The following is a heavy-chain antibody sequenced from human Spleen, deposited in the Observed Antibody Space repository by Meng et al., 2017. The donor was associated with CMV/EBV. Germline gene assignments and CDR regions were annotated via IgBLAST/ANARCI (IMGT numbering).Heavy chain of an antibody. V-gene: IGHV1-18*01. D-gene: IGHD2-21*02. CDR2: ISAYNGNT. Sequence: ASVKVSCKASGYTFTSYGISWVRQAPGQGLEWMGWISAYNGNTNYAQKLQGRVTITADKSTSTAYMELSSLRSEDTAVYYCASQTAVYYYGMDVWGQGTTVTVSS. CDR1: GYTFTSYG. CDR3: ASQTAVYYYGMDV. J-gene: IGHJ6*02.